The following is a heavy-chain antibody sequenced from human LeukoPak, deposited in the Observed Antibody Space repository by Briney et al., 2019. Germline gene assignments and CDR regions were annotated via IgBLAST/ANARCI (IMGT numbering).Heavy chain of an antibody. Sequence: GGSLRLFCAASGFTFSSYAMSWVRQAPGKGLEWVSAISGSGGSTYYADSVKGRFTISRDNSKNTLYLQMNSLRAEDTAVYYCAKGLFYCSGGSCYSDFTYYFDYWGQGTLVTVSS. D-gene: IGHD2-15*01. CDR1: GFTFSSYA. CDR2: ISGSGGST. CDR3: AKGLFYCSGGSCYSDFTYYFDY. V-gene: IGHV3-23*01. J-gene: IGHJ4*02.